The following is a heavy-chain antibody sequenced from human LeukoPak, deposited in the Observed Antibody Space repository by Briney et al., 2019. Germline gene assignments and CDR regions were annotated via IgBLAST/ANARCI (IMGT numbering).Heavy chain of an antibody. V-gene: IGHV4-31*03. Sequence: SETLSLTCTVSGGSISSGGYYWSWIRQHPGKGLEWIGYIYYSGSTYYNPSLKSRVTISVDTSKNQFSLKLSSVTAADTAVYYCARDRRCSGGSCYEGAFDYWGQGTLVTVS. CDR3: ARDRRCSGGSCYEGAFDY. D-gene: IGHD2-15*01. CDR2: IYYSGST. CDR1: GGSISSGGYY. J-gene: IGHJ4*02.